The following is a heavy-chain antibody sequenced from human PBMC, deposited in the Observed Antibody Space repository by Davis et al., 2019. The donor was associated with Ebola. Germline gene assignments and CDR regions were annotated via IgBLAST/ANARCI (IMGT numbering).Heavy chain of an antibody. Sequence: SETLSLTCAVYGGSFSGYYWSWIRQPPGKGLEWIGEINHSGSTNYNPSLKSRVTISVDTSKNQSSLKLSSVTAADTAVYYCAGLGGDYWGQGTLVTVSS. D-gene: IGHD6-6*01. J-gene: IGHJ4*02. CDR2: INHSGST. CDR3: AGLGGDY. CDR1: GGSFSGYY. V-gene: IGHV4-34*01.